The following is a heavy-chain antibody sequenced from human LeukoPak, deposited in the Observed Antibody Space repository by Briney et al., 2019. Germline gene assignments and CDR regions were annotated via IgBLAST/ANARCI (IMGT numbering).Heavy chain of an antibody. CDR2: IYNSGST. V-gene: IGHV4-61*02. Sequence: SQTLSLTCTVSGASTSSGLYYWNWFRQPAGKGLEYIGRIYNSGSTNYNPTLKSRVTISVDTPKNQFSLKLTSVTASDSAVYYCASSNWLRDANFDSWGQGTLVTVSS. CDR1: GASTSSGLYY. CDR3: ASSNWLRDANFDS. J-gene: IGHJ4*02. D-gene: IGHD6-13*01.